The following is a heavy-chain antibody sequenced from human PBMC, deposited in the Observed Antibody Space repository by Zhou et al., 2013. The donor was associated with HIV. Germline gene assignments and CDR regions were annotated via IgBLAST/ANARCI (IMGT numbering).Heavy chain of an antibody. D-gene: IGHD6-13*01. CDR3: ARVSNTVGIAAGYYYYGMDV. V-gene: IGHV1-69*05. CDR1: GGTFSSYA. CDR2: IIPIFGTA. J-gene: IGHJ6*02. Sequence: QVQLVQSGAEVKKPGSSVKVSCKASGGTFSSYAISWVRQAPGQGLEWMGGIIPIFGTANYAQKFQGRVTITTDESTSTAYMELSSLRSEDTAVYYCARVSNTVGIAAGYYYYGMDVWGQGTTVTVSS.